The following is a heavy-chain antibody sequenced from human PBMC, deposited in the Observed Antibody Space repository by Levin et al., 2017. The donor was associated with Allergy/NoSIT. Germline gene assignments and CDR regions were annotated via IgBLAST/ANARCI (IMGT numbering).Heavy chain of an antibody. J-gene: IGHJ4*02. CDR1: GFTFSSYS. V-gene: IGHV3-21*01. CDR3: AREAGYSSGWYIGFDY. Sequence: GESLKISCAASGFTFSSYSMNWVRQAPGKGLEWVSSISSSSSYIYYADSVKGRFTISRDNAKNSLYLQMNSLRAEDTAVYYCAREAGYSSGWYIGFDYWGQGTLVTVSS. D-gene: IGHD6-19*01. CDR2: ISSSSSYI.